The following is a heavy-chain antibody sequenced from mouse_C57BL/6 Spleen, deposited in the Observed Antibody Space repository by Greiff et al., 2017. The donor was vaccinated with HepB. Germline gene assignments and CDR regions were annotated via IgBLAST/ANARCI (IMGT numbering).Heavy chain of an antibody. D-gene: IGHD1-1*01. Sequence: EVQLQQSGPELVKPGASVKMSCKASGYTFTDYNMHWVKQSHGKSLEWIGYINPNNGGTSYNQKFKGKATLTVNKSSSTAYMELRSLTSEDSAVYYCDYGSSPYWYFDVWGTGTTVTVSS. V-gene: IGHV1-22*01. CDR1: GYTFTDYN. CDR2: INPNNGGT. CDR3: DYGSSPYWYFDV. J-gene: IGHJ1*03.